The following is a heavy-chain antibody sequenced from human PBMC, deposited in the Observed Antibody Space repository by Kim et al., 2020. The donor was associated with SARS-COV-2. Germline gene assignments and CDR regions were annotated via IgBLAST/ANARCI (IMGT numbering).Heavy chain of an antibody. CDR2: IYPGDSNT. CDR1: GYSFTSYW. V-gene: IGHV5-51*01. Sequence: GESLKISCKGSGYSFTSYWIGWVRQMPGKGLEWMGIIYPGDSNTRYSPSFQGQVTISADKSINTAYLQWNSLRASDTAMYYCARIVYCGGDCYRNFDYWGLGTLVTVSS. D-gene: IGHD2-21*02. CDR3: ARIVYCGGDCYRNFDY. J-gene: IGHJ4*02.